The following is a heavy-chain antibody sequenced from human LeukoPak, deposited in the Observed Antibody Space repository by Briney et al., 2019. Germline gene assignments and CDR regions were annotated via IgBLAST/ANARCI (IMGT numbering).Heavy chain of an antibody. CDR1: GYTFTGYY. Sequence: ASVKVSCKASGYTFTGYYMHWVRQAPGQGLEWMGWINPNSGGTNYAQKFQGRVTMTRDTSISTAYMELSRLRSDDTAVYYCARDLQYQLLYYYYMDVWGKGTTVTVSS. J-gene: IGHJ6*03. V-gene: IGHV1-2*02. CDR3: ARDLQYQLLYYYYMDV. CDR2: INPNSGGT. D-gene: IGHD2-2*01.